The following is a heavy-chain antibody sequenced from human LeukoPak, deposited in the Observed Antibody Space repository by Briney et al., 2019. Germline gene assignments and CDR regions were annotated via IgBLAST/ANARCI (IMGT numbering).Heavy chain of an antibody. J-gene: IGHJ5*02. Sequence: GGSLRLSCAASGFTFSSYEMNWVRQAPGKGLEWVSYISTSGSDIKYADSVKGRFTISRDNAKNSLYLQMNSLRAGDTAVYYCAKGGYTTWFDPWGQGTLVTVSS. CDR1: GFTFSSYE. CDR3: AKGGYTTWFDP. D-gene: IGHD2-15*01. V-gene: IGHV3-48*03. CDR2: ISTSGSDI.